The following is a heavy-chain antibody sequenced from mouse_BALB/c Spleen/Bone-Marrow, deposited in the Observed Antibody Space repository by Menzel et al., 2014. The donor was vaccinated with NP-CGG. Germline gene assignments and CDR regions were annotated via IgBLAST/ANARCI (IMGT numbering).Heavy chain of an antibody. CDR2: INPGSGGT. J-gene: IGHJ4*01. CDR3: ARWDYAMDY. Sequence: VQGVESGAELVRPGTSVKVSCMASGYAFTNYLTEWVKQRPGQGLEWIGVINPGSGGTNYNEKFKGKATLTADKSSGTAYMQLSSLTSDGSAVYFCARWDYAMDYWGQGTSVTVSS. V-gene: IGHV1-54*01. CDR1: GYAFTNYL.